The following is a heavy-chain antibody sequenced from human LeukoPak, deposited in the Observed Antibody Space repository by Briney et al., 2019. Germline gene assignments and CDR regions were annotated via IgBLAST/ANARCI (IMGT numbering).Heavy chain of an antibody. D-gene: IGHD3-10*01. Sequence: GGSLRLSCAASGFTFDDYAMHWVRQAPGKGLEWVSGISWISGSIGYADSVKGRFTISRDNAKNSLYLQMNSLRAEDTAVYYCARDNALLWFKGTDAFDIWGQGTMVTVSS. CDR3: ARDNALLWFKGTDAFDI. CDR1: GFTFDDYA. V-gene: IGHV3-9*01. CDR2: ISWISGSI. J-gene: IGHJ3*02.